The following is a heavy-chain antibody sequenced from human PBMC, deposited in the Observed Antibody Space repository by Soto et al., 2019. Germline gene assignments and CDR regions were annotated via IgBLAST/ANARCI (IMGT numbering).Heavy chain of an antibody. J-gene: IGHJ4*02. D-gene: IGHD3-22*01. CDR3: AKDRGITMVVVTVLLDY. V-gene: IGHV3-23*01. CDR2: ITGTGGST. Sequence: EVQLLESGGGLVQPGGSLRLSCAASGFTFSNYAMSWVRQAPGKGLEWVSGITGTGGSTYYVDSVKGRFTISRDNSKNTLYQHMNSLRAEDTAVYYCAKDRGITMVVVTVLLDYWGQGTLVTVSS. CDR1: GFTFSNYA.